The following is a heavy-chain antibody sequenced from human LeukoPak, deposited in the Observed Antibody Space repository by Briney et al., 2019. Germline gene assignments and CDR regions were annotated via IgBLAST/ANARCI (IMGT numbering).Heavy chain of an antibody. CDR1: GGSISSGGYY. Sequence: SETLSLTCTVSGGSISSGGYYWSWIRQHPGKGLEWIGYIYYSGSTYYNPSLKSRVTISVDTSKNQFSLKPSSVTAADTAVYYCAVPVRGVIKIDYWGQGTLVTVSS. V-gene: IGHV4-31*03. J-gene: IGHJ4*02. CDR3: AVPVRGVIKIDY. CDR2: IYYSGST. D-gene: IGHD3-10*02.